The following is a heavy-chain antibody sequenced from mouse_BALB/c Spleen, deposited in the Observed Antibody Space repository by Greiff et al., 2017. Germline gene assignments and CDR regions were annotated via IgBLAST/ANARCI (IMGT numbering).Heavy chain of an antibody. J-gene: IGHJ4*01. CDR3: AREGEGYAMDY. V-gene: IGHV5-9-4*01. Sequence: EVQGVESGGGLVKPGGSLKLSCAASGFTFSSYAMSWVRQSPEKRLEWVAEISSGGSYTYYPDTVTGRFTISRDNAKNTLYLEMSSLRSEDTAMYYCAREGEGYAMDYWGQGTSVTVSS. D-gene: IGHD2-13*01. CDR2: ISSGGSYT. CDR1: GFTFSSYA.